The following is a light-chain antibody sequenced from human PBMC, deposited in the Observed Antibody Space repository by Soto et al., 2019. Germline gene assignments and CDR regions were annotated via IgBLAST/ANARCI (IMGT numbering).Light chain of an antibody. V-gene: IGLV1-47*02. Sequence: QPVLTQPPSASGTPGQGVTISCSGSSSNIGSNYVFWYQQLPGTAPKLLIYSTNQRPSGVPDRFSGSKSGTSASLAISGLRSEDEAAYYCAAWDDSLSGPVFGGGTKLTVL. CDR3: AAWDDSLSGPV. CDR2: STN. J-gene: IGLJ3*02. CDR1: SSNIGSNY.